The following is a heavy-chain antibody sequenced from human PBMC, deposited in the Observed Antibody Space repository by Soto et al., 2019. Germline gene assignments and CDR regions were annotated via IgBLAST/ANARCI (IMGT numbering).Heavy chain of an antibody. CDR2: IWHDGSTT. CDR1: GFSFSSYA. Sequence: QEQLVESGGGVVQPGRSLRLSCAASGFSFSSYAMHWVRQAPGKGLEWVALIWHDGSTTSYADSVKGRFTISRDNSKNTHYLQMNNLRAEDTAVYYCARDVETTKANYYCYGMDVWGRGTPVTVSS. CDR3: ARDVETTKANYYCYGMDV. J-gene: IGHJ6*02. V-gene: IGHV3-33*01. D-gene: IGHD5-18*01.